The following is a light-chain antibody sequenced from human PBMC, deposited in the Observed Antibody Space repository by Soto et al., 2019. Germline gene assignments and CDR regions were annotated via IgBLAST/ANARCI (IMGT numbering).Light chain of an antibody. J-gene: IGKJ4*01. CDR1: QSVSSN. CDR2: STS. CDR3: QQYNKWPLT. Sequence: EIVMTQSPATLSVSPGERATLSCRASQSVSSNLAWYQQKPGQAPRLLIYSTSTRATGIPARLSGSGSGTEFSLTISSLQSEDFAVYYCQQYNKWPLTFGGGTKVEIK. V-gene: IGKV3-15*01.